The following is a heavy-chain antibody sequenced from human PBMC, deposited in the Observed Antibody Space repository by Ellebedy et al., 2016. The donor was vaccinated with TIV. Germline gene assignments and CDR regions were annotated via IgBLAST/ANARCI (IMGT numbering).Heavy chain of an antibody. D-gene: IGHD6-6*01. V-gene: IGHV4-30-4*01. CDR2: IYYSGST. CDR3: ARGYPEWLAARRWGDYYYYMDV. CDR1: GGSISSGDYY. Sequence: SETLSLXXTVSGGSISSGDYYWSWIRQPPGKGLEWIGYIYYSGSTYYNPSLKSRVTISVDTSKNQFSLKLSSVTAADTAVYYCARGYPEWLAARRWGDYYYYMDVWGKGTTVTVSS. J-gene: IGHJ6*03.